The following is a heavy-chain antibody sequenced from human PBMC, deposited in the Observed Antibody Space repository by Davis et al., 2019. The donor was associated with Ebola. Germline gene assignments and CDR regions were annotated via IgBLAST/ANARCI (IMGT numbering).Heavy chain of an antibody. Sequence: PSETLSLTCGVSGGSISSGGYYWIWTRQPPGKGLEYIGYIYSSGTTKYNPSLQSRVTMSLDMSASEFSLRLTSVTAADTAFYYCARHGVAGKTAIDYWGQGTLVSVSS. CDR2: IYSSGTT. CDR1: GGSISSGGYY. D-gene: IGHD6-19*01. J-gene: IGHJ4*02. V-gene: IGHV4-61*08. CDR3: ARHGVAGKTAIDY.